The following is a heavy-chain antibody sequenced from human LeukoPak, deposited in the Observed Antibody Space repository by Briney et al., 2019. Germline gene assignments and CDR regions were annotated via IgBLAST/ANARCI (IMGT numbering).Heavy chain of an antibody. Sequence: PGGSVTLSCPASGLTFSSYVMSGVRQAAGKGVAWVAAISGCGCSTYYADSVKGRFTISRDNSKNTLYLQMNSLRAEDTAVYYCAKAGPYGSGSYYPNYYYSYMDAWGKGTTVTVSS. CDR2: ISGCGCST. CDR1: GLTFSSYV. CDR3: AKAGPYGSGSYYPNYYYSYMDA. D-gene: IGHD3-10*01. J-gene: IGHJ6*03. V-gene: IGHV3-23*01.